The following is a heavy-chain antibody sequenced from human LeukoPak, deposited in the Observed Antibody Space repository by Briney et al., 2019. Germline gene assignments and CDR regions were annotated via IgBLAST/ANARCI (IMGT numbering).Heavy chain of an antibody. CDR3: ARLHYDYVWGSYRYTDFDY. D-gene: IGHD3-16*02. Sequence: SETLSLTCTVSGGSISSYYWSWIRQPPGKGLEWIGYIYYSGSTNYNPSLKSRVTISVDTSKNQFSLKLSSVTAADTAVYYCARLHYDYVWGSYRYTDFDYWGQGTLVTVSS. V-gene: IGHV4-59*12. CDR1: GGSISSYY. CDR2: IYYSGST. J-gene: IGHJ4*02.